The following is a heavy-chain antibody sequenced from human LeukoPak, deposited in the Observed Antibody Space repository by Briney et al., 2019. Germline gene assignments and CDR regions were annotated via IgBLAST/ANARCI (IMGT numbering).Heavy chain of an antibody. CDR1: LFTFSTYE. CDR2: ISSSGSNI. CDR3: ARVGPLRFLEWFPNYFDY. J-gene: IGHJ4*02. D-gene: IGHD3-3*01. V-gene: IGHV3-48*03. Sequence: GGSLRLSCAASLFTFSTYEMSWVRQASGKGLEWISYISSSGSNIYYADSVKGRFTISRDNAKNSLYLQMNSLRAEDTAVYYCARVGPLRFLEWFPNYFDYWGQGTLVTVSS.